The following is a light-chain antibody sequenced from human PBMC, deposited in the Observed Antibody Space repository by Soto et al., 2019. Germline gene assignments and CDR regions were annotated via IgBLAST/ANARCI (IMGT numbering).Light chain of an antibody. Sequence: EIVLTQSPATLSLSPGERATLSCRASQSVSSYFAWYQQKPGQAPRLLIYDASNRATGIPDRFSGSGYGTDFTRTISSLEPEDFAVYYCQHRSKWPPWTFGQGTKVEIK. CDR1: QSVSSY. V-gene: IGKV3-11*01. J-gene: IGKJ1*01. CDR3: QHRSKWPPWT. CDR2: DAS.